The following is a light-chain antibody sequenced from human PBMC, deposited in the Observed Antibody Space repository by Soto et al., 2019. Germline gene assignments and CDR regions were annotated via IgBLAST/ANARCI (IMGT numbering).Light chain of an antibody. J-gene: IGKJ3*01. CDR2: DAS. V-gene: IGKV3-11*01. CDR3: QQRSTWPPFT. Sequence: EIVLTQSPATLSLSPGERATLSCRASQSVITYLAWYQQKPCQAPRLLIYDASNRATGIPARFSGSGSGTDFTLTISGLEPEDFAVYYCQQRSTWPPFTFGPGTKVDIK. CDR1: QSVITY.